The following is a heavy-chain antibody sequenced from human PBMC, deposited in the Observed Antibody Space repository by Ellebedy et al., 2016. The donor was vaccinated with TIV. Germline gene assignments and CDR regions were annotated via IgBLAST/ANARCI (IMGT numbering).Heavy chain of an antibody. J-gene: IGHJ4*02. CDR1: GFTFSNYA. V-gene: IGHV3-7*01. CDR3: ARGGLGIGEF. CDR2: IKQDGSKK. Sequence: GGSLRLXCAASGFTFSNYAVNWVRQAPGKGLEWVANIKQDGSKKYYVDSVKGRFTISRDNAKNSLYLQMNSLRVEDTAVYYCARGGLGIGEFWGQGTLVTVSS. D-gene: IGHD3-10*01.